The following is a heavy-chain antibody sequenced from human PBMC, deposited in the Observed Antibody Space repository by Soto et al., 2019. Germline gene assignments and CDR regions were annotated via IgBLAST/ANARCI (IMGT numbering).Heavy chain of an antibody. J-gene: IGHJ4*02. V-gene: IGHV3-23*01. CDR1: GFPFINYA. CDR3: AKARGLISIFGAVHLDF. D-gene: IGHD3-3*01. Sequence: ELQLLESGGGLVQPGGSLRLSCTASGFPFINYAMTWVRQAPGKGLEWVSTLSSDGDTYYADSVKGRFTVSRDNSKSTLYLQMNSLRGDDTAVYFCAKARGLISIFGAVHLDFWGRGTLVTVSS. CDR2: LSSDGDT.